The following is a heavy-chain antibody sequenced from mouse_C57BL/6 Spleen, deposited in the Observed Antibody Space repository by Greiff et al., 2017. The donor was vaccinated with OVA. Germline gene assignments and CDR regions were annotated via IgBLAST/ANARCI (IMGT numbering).Heavy chain of an antibody. J-gene: IGHJ4*01. CDR3: ARKGLRDAMDY. V-gene: IGHV1-54*01. D-gene: IGHD2-4*01. CDR1: GYAFTNYL. CDR2: INPGSGGT. Sequence: QVQLQQSGAELVRPGTSVKVSCKASGYAFTNYLIEWVKQRPGQGLEWIGVINPGSGGTNYNEKFKGKATLTADKSSSTAYMQLSSLTSEDSAVYFCARKGLRDAMDYWGQGTSVTVSS.